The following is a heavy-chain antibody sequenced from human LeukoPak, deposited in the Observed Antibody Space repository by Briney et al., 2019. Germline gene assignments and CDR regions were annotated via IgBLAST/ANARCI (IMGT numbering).Heavy chain of an antibody. V-gene: IGHV5-51*01. CDR2: FYPGYSDT. CDR3: ATYTNNRLDY. D-gene: IGHD2-2*02. CDR1: GYIFSNYW. Sequence: GESLKISCKASGYIFSNYWIGWVRQMPGKGLGWMGIFYPGYSDTRYSPSFQGQVTISADKSISTAYLQWSSLKASDSAMYYCATYTNNRLDYWGQGTLVTVSS. J-gene: IGHJ4*02.